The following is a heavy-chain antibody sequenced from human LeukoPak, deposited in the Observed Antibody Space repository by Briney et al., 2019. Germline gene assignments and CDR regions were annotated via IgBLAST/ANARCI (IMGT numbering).Heavy chain of an antibody. V-gene: IGHV1-46*01. CDR2: INPSGGST. CDR3: ARGGYYGSGSYYIYYMDV. J-gene: IGHJ6*03. CDR1: GYTFTSYY. Sequence: ASVKVSCKASGYTFTSYYMHWVRQAPGQGLEWMGIINPSGGSTSYAQKFQGRVTVTRDMSTSTVYMELSSLRSEDTAVYYCARGGYYGSGSYYIYYMDVWGKGTTVTVSS. D-gene: IGHD3-10*01.